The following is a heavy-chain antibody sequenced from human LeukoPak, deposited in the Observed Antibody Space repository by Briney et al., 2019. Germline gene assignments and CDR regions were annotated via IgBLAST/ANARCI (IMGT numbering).Heavy chain of an antibody. CDR1: GFTFSSYW. V-gene: IGHV3-7*03. J-gene: IGHJ3*02. CDR3: AKDQGYSSAWYSRDGFDM. D-gene: IGHD6-19*01. Sequence: GGSLRLSCAASGFTFSSYWMSWVRQAPGKGLEWVATIKQDGGEKYYVDSVKGRFPISRDNGKNKLYLQMNSLRAEDTAVYYCAKDQGYSSAWYSRDGFDMWGQGTMVTVSS. CDR2: IKQDGGEK.